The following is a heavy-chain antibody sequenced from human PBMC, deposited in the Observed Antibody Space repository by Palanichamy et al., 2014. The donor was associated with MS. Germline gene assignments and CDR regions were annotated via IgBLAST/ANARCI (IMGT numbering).Heavy chain of an antibody. J-gene: IGHJ2*01. V-gene: IGHV1-69*09. D-gene: IGHD3-22*01. CDR1: GGIFSSYV. CDR2: IIPIIGIA. CDR3: ARSTGYHDSSGYQFFNWYFDL. Sequence: QVQLVQSGAEVKKPGSSVKVSCEASGGIFSSYVISWVRQAPGQGLEWMGRIIPIIGIANYAQKFQGRVKITADKSTATAYMELNSLRSDDTAVYYCARSTGYHDSSGYQFFNWYFDLWGRGTLLTVSS.